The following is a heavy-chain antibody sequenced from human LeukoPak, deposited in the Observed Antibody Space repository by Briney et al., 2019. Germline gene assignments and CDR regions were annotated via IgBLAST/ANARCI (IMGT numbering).Heavy chain of an antibody. CDR3: ARSYSSSDHYYYYGMDV. D-gene: IGHD6-13*01. Sequence: SETLSLTCTVSGGSISSYYWNWIRQPPGKGLEWIGYINYIRTTDYNPSLKSRVTISLDTSKNRFSLKLSSVTAADTAMYYCARSYSSSDHYYYYGMDVWGQGTTVTVSS. J-gene: IGHJ6*02. V-gene: IGHV4-59*08. CDR1: GGSISSYY. CDR2: INYIRTT.